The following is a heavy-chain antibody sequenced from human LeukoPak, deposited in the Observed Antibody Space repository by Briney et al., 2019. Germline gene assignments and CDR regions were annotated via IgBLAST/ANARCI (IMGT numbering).Heavy chain of an antibody. V-gene: IGHV4-59*01. Sequence: SETLSLTCTVSGGSISSYYWSWIRQPPGKGLEWIGYIYYSGSTNYSPSLKSRVTMSVDMSTSQISLKLSSVTAADTAVYYCARAVGGDGSGSLWGPGTLVTVSS. D-gene: IGHD3-10*01. CDR2: IYYSGST. J-gene: IGHJ4*02. CDR3: ARAVGGDGSGSL. CDR1: GGSISSYY.